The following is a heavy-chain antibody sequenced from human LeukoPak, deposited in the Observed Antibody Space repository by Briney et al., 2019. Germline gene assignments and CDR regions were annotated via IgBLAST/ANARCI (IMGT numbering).Heavy chain of an antibody. CDR3: ARVANDFCSGYKWFDP. J-gene: IGHJ5*02. CDR1: GYTFTSYY. V-gene: IGHV1-46*01. D-gene: IGHD3-3*01. CDR2: INPSGGST. Sequence: ASVKVSCKASGYTFTSYYMHWVRQAPGQGLEWMGIINPSGGSTSYAQKFQGRVTMTRDISTSTVYMELSSLRSEDTAVYYCARVANDFCSGYKWFDPWGQGTLVTVSS.